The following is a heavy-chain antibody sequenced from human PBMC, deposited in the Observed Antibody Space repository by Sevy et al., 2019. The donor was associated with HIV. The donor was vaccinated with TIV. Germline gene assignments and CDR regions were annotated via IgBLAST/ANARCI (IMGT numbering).Heavy chain of an antibody. Sequence: GGSLRLSCAASGFTFSSYAIHWVRQAPGKGLEWVAVISYDGNNKYYADSVKGRFTVSRDNSKNTLYVQMNSLRAEDTAVYCCAKDHNLWSEGGFLHHWGQGTLVTVSS. CDR1: GFTFSSYA. J-gene: IGHJ1*01. V-gene: IGHV3-30*18. CDR3: AKDHNLWSEGGFLHH. CDR2: ISYDGNNK. D-gene: IGHD3-10*01.